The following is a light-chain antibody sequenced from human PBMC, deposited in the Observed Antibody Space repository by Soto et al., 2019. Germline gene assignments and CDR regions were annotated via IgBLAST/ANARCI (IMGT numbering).Light chain of an antibody. J-gene: IGKJ1*01. CDR2: AVS. V-gene: IGKV3-20*01. CDR1: QNVGSSY. CDR3: QQYSSYWT. Sequence: EIVLTQSPDTLSLSPGEGATLSCRASQNVGSSYLAWHQQKTGHSPRLLIYAVSTRAAGIPDRFTGGGSGTDFTLTISRLEPEDFAVYYCQQYSSYWTFGQGTKVDIK.